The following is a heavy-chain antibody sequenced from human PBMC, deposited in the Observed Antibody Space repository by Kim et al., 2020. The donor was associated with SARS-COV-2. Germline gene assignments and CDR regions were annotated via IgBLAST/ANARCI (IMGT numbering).Heavy chain of an antibody. V-gene: IGHV1-69*01. Sequence: LGTANYAQKFQGRVTITADESTSTAYMELSSLRSEDTAVYYCARERGSGDWGQGTLVTVSS. J-gene: IGHJ4*02. CDR3: ARERGSGD. CDR2: LGTA. D-gene: IGHD3-16*01.